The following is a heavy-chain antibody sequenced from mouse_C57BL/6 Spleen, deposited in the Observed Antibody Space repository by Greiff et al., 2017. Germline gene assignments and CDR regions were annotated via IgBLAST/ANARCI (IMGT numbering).Heavy chain of an antibody. D-gene: IGHD4-1*01. V-gene: IGHV1-26*01. CDR2: INPNNGGT. J-gene: IGHJ3*01. Sequence: EVQLQQSGPELVKPGASVKISCKASGYTFTDYYMNWVKQSHGKSLEWIGDINPNNGGTSYNQKFKGKATLTVDKSSSTAYMELRSLTSEDSAVYYCAMGDSPYFAYWGQGTLVTVSA. CDR3: AMGDSPYFAY. CDR1: GYTFTDYY.